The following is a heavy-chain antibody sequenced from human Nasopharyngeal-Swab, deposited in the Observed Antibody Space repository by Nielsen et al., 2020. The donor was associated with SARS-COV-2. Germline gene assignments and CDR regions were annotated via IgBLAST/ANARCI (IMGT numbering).Heavy chain of an antibody. J-gene: IGHJ4*02. CDR1: GFTFSNAW. D-gene: IGHD4-17*01. Sequence: GGSLRLSCAASGFTFSNAWMSWVRQAPGKGLEWVGRNKSKTDGGTTDYAAPVKGRFTISRDDSKNTLYLQMNSLKTEDTAVYYCTTDPMTTVTYWGQGTLVTVSS. CDR3: TTDPMTTVTY. V-gene: IGHV3-15*01. CDR2: NKSKTDGGTT.